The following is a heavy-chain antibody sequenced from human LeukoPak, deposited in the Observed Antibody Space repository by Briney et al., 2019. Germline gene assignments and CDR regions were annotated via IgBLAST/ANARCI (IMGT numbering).Heavy chain of an antibody. D-gene: IGHD2-2*02. CDR3: AKDLGAIVVVPAAIRVGWFDP. CDR2: ISGSGGST. CDR1: GFTFSSYA. J-gene: IGHJ5*02. V-gene: IGHV3-23*01. Sequence: GGSLRLSCAASGFTFSSYAMSWVRQAPGKGLEWVSAISGSGGSTYYADSVKGWFTISRDNSKNTLYLQMNSLRAEDTAVYYCAKDLGAIVVVPAAIRVGWFDPWGQGTLVTVSS.